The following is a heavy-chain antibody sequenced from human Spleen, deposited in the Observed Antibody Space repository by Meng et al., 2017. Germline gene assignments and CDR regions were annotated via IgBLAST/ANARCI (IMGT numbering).Heavy chain of an antibody. D-gene: IGHD3-9*01. J-gene: IGHJ6*02. CDR1: GFTFSSYA. CDR2: ISGSGGST. CDR3: AREPLRYFDWLLYPEGMDV. V-gene: IGHV3-23*01. Sequence: GESLKISCAASGFTFSSYAMSWVRQAPGKGLEWVSAISGSGGSTYYADSVKGRFTISRDNSKNTLYLQMNSLRAEDTAVYYCAREPLRYFDWLLYPEGMDVWGQGTTVTVSS.